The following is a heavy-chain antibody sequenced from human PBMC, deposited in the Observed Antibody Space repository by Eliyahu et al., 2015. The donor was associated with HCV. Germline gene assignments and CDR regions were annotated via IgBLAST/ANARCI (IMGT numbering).Heavy chain of an antibody. D-gene: IGHD5-24*01. J-gene: IGHJ4*01. CDR3: ASVGWLQLKGGLGY. CDR2: IDFDGRNT. CDR1: GFTFSNYW. Sequence: EVQLVESGGGLVQPGGSLRLSCAASGFTFSNYWMHWVRQAPGKGLMWVSRIDFDGRNTNYAASVKGRFTISRDNAKNTLYLQMNSLRAEDTAVYYCASVGWLQLKGGLGYWGHGTLVTVSS. V-gene: IGHV3-74*01.